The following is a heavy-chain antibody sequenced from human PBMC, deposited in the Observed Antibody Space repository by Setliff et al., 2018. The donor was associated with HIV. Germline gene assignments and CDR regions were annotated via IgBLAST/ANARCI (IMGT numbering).Heavy chain of an antibody. Sequence: PSETLSLTCTVSGGSINSNNYYWGWIRQPPGEGLEWIGSIYYSGSTYYNPSLKSRVTISVDTSKNQFSLKLTSVTAADTAVYYCARRTRYCGGDCYSRAFDIWGQGTMVTVSS. D-gene: IGHD2-21*01. J-gene: IGHJ3*02. CDR3: ARRTRYCGGDCYSRAFDI. V-gene: IGHV4-39*01. CDR2: IYYSGST. CDR1: GGSINSNNYY.